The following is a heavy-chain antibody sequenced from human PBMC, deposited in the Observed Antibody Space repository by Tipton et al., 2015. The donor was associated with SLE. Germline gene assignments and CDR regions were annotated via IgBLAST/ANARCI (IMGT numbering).Heavy chain of an antibody. J-gene: IGHJ3*02. Sequence: TLSLTCTVSGGSISSGSYYWSWIRQPAGKGLEWIGYIYTSGSTNYNPSLKSRVTISVDTSKNQFSLKLSSVTAADTAVYYCARGVGVGATRAFDIWGQGTMVTVSS. CDR1: GGSISSGSYY. CDR3: ARGVGVGATRAFDI. D-gene: IGHD1-26*01. V-gene: IGHV4-61*09. CDR2: IYTSGST.